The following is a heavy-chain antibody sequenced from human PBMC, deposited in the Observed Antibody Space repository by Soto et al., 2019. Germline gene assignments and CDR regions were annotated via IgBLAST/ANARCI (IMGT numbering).Heavy chain of an antibody. CDR3: ARTRRY. Sequence: SNTLSLTRPVSGATISSGNYYWSWIRQHPGKGLEWSGYIHYSGSTYYNPSLKSRVTISVDTSKNQFSLKLSSVTAADTAVYYCARTRRYWGQGTLVTVSS. CDR2: IHYSGST. V-gene: IGHV4-31*03. J-gene: IGHJ4*02. CDR1: GATISSGNYY.